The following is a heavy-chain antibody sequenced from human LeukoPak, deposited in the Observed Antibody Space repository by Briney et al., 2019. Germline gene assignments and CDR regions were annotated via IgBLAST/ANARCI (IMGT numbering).Heavy chain of an antibody. CDR3: AKDLSWWAAADY. D-gene: IGHD2-15*01. CDR2: VGSDEKT. Sequence: GGSLRLSCAASGFTLSRNAMSWVRQAPGRGLGWVSGVGSDEKTHYTDSVRGRFTISRDNSKNTLYLQMNSLRVEDTAIYYCAKDLSWWAAADYWGQGALVTVAS. J-gene: IGHJ4*02. V-gene: IGHV3-23*01. CDR1: GFTLSRNA.